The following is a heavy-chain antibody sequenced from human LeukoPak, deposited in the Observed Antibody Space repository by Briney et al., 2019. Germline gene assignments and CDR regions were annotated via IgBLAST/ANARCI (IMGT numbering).Heavy chain of an antibody. CDR2: INPNSGVT. CDR3: ARESQGGSGSSNDAFDV. Sequence: ASVKVSCKASGYTFTAHYMHWVRQAPGQGLEWMGWINPNSGVTNYAQKFQGRVTMTRDTSVSTAYMELRRLRSDDTAVYYCARESQGGSGSSNDAFDVWGQGTMVTVFS. CDR1: GYTFTAHY. V-gene: IGHV1-2*02. D-gene: IGHD3-10*01. J-gene: IGHJ3*01.